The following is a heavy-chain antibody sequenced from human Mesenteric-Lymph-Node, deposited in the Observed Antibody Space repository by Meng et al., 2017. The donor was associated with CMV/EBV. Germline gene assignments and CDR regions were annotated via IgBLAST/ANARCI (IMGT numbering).Heavy chain of an antibody. V-gene: IGHV1-46*01. CDR3: ARGYFSSYYFDY. J-gene: IGHJ4*02. D-gene: IGHD3-10*01. CDR2: INPSSDIT. Sequence: ASVKVSCKASAYTFTNYNMHWVRQAPGQGLEWMGIINPSSDITNYAQKFQGRVTMTRDTSTSTVYMELSSLRSEDTAVYYCARGYFSSYYFDYWGQGTLVTVSS. CDR1: AYTFTNYN.